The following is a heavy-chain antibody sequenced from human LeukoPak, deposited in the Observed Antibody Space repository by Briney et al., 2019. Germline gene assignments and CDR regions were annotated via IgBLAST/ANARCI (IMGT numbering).Heavy chain of an antibody. CDR1: GFTFSSYG. CDR3: ARAPRYCSGGSCYGPRFDY. J-gene: IGHJ4*02. CDR2: IRYDGSNK. Sequence: GGSLRLSCAASGFTFSSYGMHWVRQAPGKGLEWVSFIRYDGSNKYDADSVKGRFTISRDNSKNTLYLQMNSLRAEDTAVYYCARAPRYCSGGSCYGPRFDYWGQGTLVTVSS. V-gene: IGHV3-30*02. D-gene: IGHD2-15*01.